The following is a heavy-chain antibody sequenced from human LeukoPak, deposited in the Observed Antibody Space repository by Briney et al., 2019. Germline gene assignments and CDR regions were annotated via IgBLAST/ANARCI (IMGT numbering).Heavy chain of an antibody. D-gene: IGHD6-13*01. CDR3: AKDGKRYSSSWYAYFDY. Sequence: GGSLRLSCVASGFTFSSYGMHWVRQAPGKGLEWVAVIWYGGSNKYYADSVKGRFTISRDNSKNTLYLQMNSLRAEDTAVYYCAKDGKRYSSSWYAYFDYWGQGTLVTVSS. CDR1: GFTFSSYG. J-gene: IGHJ4*02. CDR2: IWYGGSNK. V-gene: IGHV3-30*02.